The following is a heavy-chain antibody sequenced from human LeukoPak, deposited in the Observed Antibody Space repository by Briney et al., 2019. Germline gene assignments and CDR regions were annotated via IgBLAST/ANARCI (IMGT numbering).Heavy chain of an antibody. CDR1: GFTFSSYA. Sequence: GGSLRLSCAASGFTFSSYAMHWVRQAPGKGLEWVAVISYDGNNKYYADSVKGRFTISRDNSKNTLYLQMNSLRAEDTAVYYCARDQGPWELLTYYFDYWGQGTLVTVSS. CDR3: ARDQGPWELLTYYFDY. J-gene: IGHJ4*02. V-gene: IGHV3-30-3*01. D-gene: IGHD1-26*01. CDR2: ISYDGNNK.